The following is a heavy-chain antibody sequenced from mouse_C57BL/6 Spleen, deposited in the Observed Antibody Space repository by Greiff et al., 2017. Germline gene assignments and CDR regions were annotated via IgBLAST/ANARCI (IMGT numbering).Heavy chain of an antibody. CDR2: IWSGGST. J-gene: IGHJ4*01. V-gene: IGHV2-2*01. CDR1: GFSLTSYG. CDR3: ARNGGAMDY. Sequence: VQLQQSGPGLVQPSQSLSITCTVSGFSLTSYGVHWVRQSPGKGLEWLGVIWSGGSTDYKAAFISRLSISKDNSKSQVFFKMNSLQADDTAIYYCARNGGAMDYWGQGTSVTVSS.